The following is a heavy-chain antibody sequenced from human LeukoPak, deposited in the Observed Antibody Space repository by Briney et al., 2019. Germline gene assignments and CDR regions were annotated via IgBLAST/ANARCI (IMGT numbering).Heavy chain of an antibody. Sequence: AASVKVSCKSSGYTFTSYGIIWVRQAPGQGLEWMGCISAYNGNTNYAQKLQGRVTMTTDTSTSTAYMELRSLRSDDTAVYYCARVNGHYVWGSYRYYFDYWGQGTLVTVSS. D-gene: IGHD3-16*02. CDR3: ARVNGHYVWGSYRYYFDY. J-gene: IGHJ4*02. V-gene: IGHV1-18*01. CDR2: ISAYNGNT. CDR1: GYTFTSYG.